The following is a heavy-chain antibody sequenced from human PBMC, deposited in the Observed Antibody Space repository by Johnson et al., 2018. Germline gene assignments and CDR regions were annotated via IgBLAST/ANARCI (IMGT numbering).Heavy chain of an antibody. D-gene: IGHD6-13*01. CDR1: GFIFRGSA. Sequence: VQLQESGGGLVQPGGSLKLSCAASGFIFRGSAMHWVRQASGKGLEWVGRIKSKTDGGTTDYAAPVKGRFTISRDDSKNTLYLQMNSLKTEDTAVYYCTTSSSWYFRGRNYMDVWGKGTTVTVSS. CDR3: TTSSSWYFRGRNYMDV. J-gene: IGHJ6*03. V-gene: IGHV3-15*01. CDR2: IKSKTDGGTT.